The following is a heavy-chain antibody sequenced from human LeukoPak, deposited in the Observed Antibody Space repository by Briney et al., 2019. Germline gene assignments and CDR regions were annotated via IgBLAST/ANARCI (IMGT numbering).Heavy chain of an antibody. D-gene: IGHD3-22*01. CDR3: AKRGVVIRVILVGFHKEAYCFDS. J-gene: IGHJ4*02. CDR1: GLTLSNYG. Sequence: PGGSLRLSCAVSGLTLSNYGMSWVRQAPGKGLEWVAGISDGGGRTNYADSVKGRFTISRDNPKNTLYLQMNGLRAEDTAVYFCAKRGVVIRVILVGFHKEAYCFDSWGQGALVTVSS. V-gene: IGHV3-23*01. CDR2: ISDGGGRT.